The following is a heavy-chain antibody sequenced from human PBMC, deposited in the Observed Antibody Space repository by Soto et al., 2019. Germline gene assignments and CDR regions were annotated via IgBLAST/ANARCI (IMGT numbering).Heavy chain of an antibody. CDR3: AKESTPEHYGYTLFDY. Sequence: EVQLLESGGGLVQPGGSLRLSCAASGFSFSSYALSWVRQAPGKGLEWVSTFSAGGRTYYTDSVKGRFTIAKDTSTNTLQMQASTLRAEDKYVYYCAKESTPEHYGYTLFDYWGEGTRVTVSS. D-gene: IGHD4-17*01. CDR2: FSAGGRT. CDR1: GFSFSSYA. J-gene: IGHJ4*02. V-gene: IGHV3-23*01.